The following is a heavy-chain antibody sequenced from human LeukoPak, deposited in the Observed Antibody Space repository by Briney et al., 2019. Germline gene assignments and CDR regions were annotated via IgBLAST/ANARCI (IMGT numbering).Heavy chain of an antibody. J-gene: IGHJ6*02. Sequence: SETLSLTCTVSGGSISSYYWSWIRQPPGKGLEWIGYIYYSGSTNYNPSLKSRVTISVDTSKNQFSLKLSSVTAADTAVYYCAGYCSSTSCLLGMDVWGQGTTVTVSS. CDR2: IYYSGST. V-gene: IGHV4-59*12. CDR1: GGSISSYY. CDR3: AGYCSSTSCLLGMDV. D-gene: IGHD2-2*01.